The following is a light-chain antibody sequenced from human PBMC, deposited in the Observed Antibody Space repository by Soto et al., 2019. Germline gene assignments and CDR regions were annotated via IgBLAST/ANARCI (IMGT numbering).Light chain of an antibody. CDR3: QQYGTSPT. Sequence: EIVLTQSPGTLSLFPGERATLSCRASQSLITRYLAWYQQKPGQAPRLLIYGASSRATGIPDRFSGSGSGTDFTLTISRLEHEYFDVYSCQQYGTSPTFGQGTRLEIK. CDR2: GAS. J-gene: IGKJ5*01. CDR1: QSLITRY. V-gene: IGKV3-20*01.